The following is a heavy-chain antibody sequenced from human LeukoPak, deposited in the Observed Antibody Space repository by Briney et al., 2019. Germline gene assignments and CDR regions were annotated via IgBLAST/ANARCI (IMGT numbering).Heavy chain of an antibody. CDR1: GFTFSSYG. D-gene: IGHD6-13*01. CDR3: AKDPRRYSRTGGYFDY. V-gene: IGHV3-23*01. CDR2: ISGSGGNT. Sequence: GGSLRLSCAASGFTFSSYGMSWVREAPGQGLEWVSAISGSGGNTYYADSVKGRFTISRDNSKNTLYLQMNSLRAEDTAVYYCAKDPRRYSRTGGYFDYWGQGTLVTVSS. J-gene: IGHJ4*02.